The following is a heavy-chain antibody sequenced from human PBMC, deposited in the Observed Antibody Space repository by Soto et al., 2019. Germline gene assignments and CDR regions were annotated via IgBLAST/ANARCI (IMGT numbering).Heavy chain of an antibody. CDR1: GFTFSSYG. CDR3: AKDRRQLWEKAYGMDV. J-gene: IGHJ6*01. Sequence: QVQLVESGGGVVQPGRSLRLSCAASGFTFSSYGMHWVRQAPGKGLEWVAVISYDGSNKFYGDSVKGRFTISRDNSRNTLYLQMNSLRPEDTAVYHCAKDRRQLWEKAYGMDVW. V-gene: IGHV3-30*18. D-gene: IGHD5-18*01. CDR2: ISYDGSNK.